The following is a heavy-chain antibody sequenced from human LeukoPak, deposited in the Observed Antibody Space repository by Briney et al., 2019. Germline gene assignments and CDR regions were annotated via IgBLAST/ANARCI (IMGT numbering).Heavy chain of an antibody. CDR1: GDSVSSNSAA. J-gene: IGHJ4*02. Sequence: SQTLSLTCAISGDSVSSNSAAWNCIRQSPSRGLECLGRTYYRSKWYSDYAVSVKSRITINPDTSKNQFSLQLNSVTPEDTAVYYCARGSGWSGYFDYWGQGTLVTVSS. V-gene: IGHV6-1*01. D-gene: IGHD6-19*01. CDR2: TYYRSKWYS. CDR3: ARGSGWSGYFDY.